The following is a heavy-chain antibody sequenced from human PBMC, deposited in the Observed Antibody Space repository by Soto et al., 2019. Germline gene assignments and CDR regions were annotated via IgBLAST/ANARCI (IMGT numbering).Heavy chain of an antibody. CDR1: GYTFTSYD. J-gene: IGHJ4*02. CDR2: MNPNSGST. D-gene: IGHD1-26*01. CDR3: ASRVGATSFDFDY. Sequence: QVQQVQSGAEVKKPGASVKVSCKASGYTFTSYDVNWVRLAPGQGLEWMGWMNPNSGSTDYAQKFQGRVTMTRNISISTAYMELSSLRSEDTAVYYCASRVGATSFDFDYWGQGTLVTVSS. V-gene: IGHV1-8*01.